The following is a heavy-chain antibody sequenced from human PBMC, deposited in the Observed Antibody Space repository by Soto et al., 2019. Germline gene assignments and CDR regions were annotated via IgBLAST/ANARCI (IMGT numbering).Heavy chain of an antibody. CDR1: GYAFTTYG. V-gene: IGHV1-18*01. CDR3: ARGRYGDY. J-gene: IGHJ4*02. Sequence: QVHLVQSGAEVKKPGASVKVSCKGSGYAFTTYGITWVRQAPGQGLEWMGWLSAHNGNTNYAQKLQGRVTVTRDTSPSTAYMELRSWRSDDTAVYYCARGRYGDYWGQGALVTVSS. D-gene: IGHD1-1*01. CDR2: LSAHNGNT.